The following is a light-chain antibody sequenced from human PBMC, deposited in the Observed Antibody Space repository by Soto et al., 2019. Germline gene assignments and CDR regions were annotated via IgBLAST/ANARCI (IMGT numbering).Light chain of an antibody. V-gene: IGKV3-15*01. CDR1: QSVSSY. J-gene: IGKJ1*01. CDR2: GAS. CDR3: QQYNNWPPWT. Sequence: EIVMTQSPATLSVSPVERAILSCKSSQSVSSYLAWYQQKPGQAPRLLIYGASTRATGIPARFSGSGSGTEFTLTISSLQSEDFAVYYCQQYNNWPPWTFGQGTKVDIK.